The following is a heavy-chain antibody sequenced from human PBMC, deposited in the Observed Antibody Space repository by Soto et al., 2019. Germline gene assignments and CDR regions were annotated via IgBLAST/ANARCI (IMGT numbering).Heavy chain of an antibody. CDR1: GGTFSSYA. Sequence: SVKVSCKASGGTFSSYAISWVRQAPGQGLEWMGGIIPIFGTANYAQKFQGRVTITADESTSTAYMELSSLRSEDTAVYYCARDSGYDKRDYYYGMDVWGQGTKVTVSS. D-gene: IGHD5-12*01. J-gene: IGHJ6*02. CDR2: IIPIFGTA. CDR3: ARDSGYDKRDYYYGMDV. V-gene: IGHV1-69*13.